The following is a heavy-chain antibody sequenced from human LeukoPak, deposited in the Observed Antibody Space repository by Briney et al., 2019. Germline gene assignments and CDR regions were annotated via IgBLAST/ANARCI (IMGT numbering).Heavy chain of an antibody. Sequence: GGSLRLSCAASGFTFTSYSMNWVRQAPGKGLVWVSRINSDGSSTSYVDSVKGRFTISRDNAKNTLYLQMNSLRAEDTAVYYCARQVVTLSSDAFDIWGQGTMVTVSS. J-gene: IGHJ3*02. CDR1: GFTFTSYS. V-gene: IGHV3-74*01. D-gene: IGHD2-21*02. CDR3: ARQVVTLSSDAFDI. CDR2: INSDGSST.